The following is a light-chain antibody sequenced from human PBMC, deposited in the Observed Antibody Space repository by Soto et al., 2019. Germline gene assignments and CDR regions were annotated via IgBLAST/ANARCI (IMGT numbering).Light chain of an antibody. CDR2: DGS. V-gene: IGLV2-14*03. CDR3: TSYAPGRIYV. J-gene: IGLJ1*01. Sequence: QSVLTQPASGSGSRGHSSTRSCSGTSWDSGAYDLVSCYQQHSGRAPKLRSYDGSHRFSRLPCRFCGSKACNTASLTISGLPAAAEGDYSCTSYAPGRIYVFGSRTKVTVL. CDR1: SWDSGAYDL.